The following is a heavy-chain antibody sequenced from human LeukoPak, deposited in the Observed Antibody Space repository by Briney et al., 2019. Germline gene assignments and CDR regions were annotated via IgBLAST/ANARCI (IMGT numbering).Heavy chain of an antibody. CDR1: GFTFSSYA. V-gene: IGHV3-23*01. CDR2: ISGSGGST. CDR3: AKSHRYIAAAVRRYGWFDP. D-gene: IGHD6-13*01. J-gene: IGHJ5*02. Sequence: GGSLRLSCAASGFTFSSYAMSWVRQAPGKGLEWVSAISGSGGSTYYADSVKGRFTISRDNPKNTLYLQMNSLRAEDTAVYYCAKSHRYIAAAVRRYGWFDPWGQGTLVTVSS.